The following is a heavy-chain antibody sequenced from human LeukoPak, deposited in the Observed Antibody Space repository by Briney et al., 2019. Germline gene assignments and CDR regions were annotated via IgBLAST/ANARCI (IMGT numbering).Heavy chain of an antibody. J-gene: IGHJ4*02. D-gene: IGHD1-1*01. CDR3: ARQSSYNWNDAFDY. CDR2: IYPGDSDT. Sequence: GESLKISCKGSGYSFTSYWIGWVRQMPGKGLEWMGIIYPGDSDTRYSPSLQGQVTISADKSINTAYLQWSSLKASDTAMYYCARQSSYNWNDAFDYWGQGTLVTVSS. CDR1: GYSFTSYW. V-gene: IGHV5-51*01.